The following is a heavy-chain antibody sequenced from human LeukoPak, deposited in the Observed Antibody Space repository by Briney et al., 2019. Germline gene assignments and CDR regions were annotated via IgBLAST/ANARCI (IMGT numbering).Heavy chain of an antibody. CDR1: GGSISSYY. D-gene: IGHD3-22*01. Sequence: PSETLSLTCTVSGGSISSYYWSWIRQPPGKGLKWIGYIYYRGSTNYNPSLKSRVTISVDTSKNQFSLKLSSVTAADTAVYYCARLGYYYDSSGYYYGAFDIWGQGTMVTVSS. CDR3: ARLGYYYDSSGYYYGAFDI. V-gene: IGHV4-59*08. CDR2: IYYRGST. J-gene: IGHJ3*02.